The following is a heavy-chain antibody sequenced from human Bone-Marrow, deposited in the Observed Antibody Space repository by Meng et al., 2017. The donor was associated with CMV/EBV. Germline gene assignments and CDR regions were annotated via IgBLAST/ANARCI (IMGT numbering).Heavy chain of an antibody. Sequence: ASGKGSCKASGYTFSSYGISWVRQAPGQGLEWMGWISAYNGNTNYAQKLQGRVTMTTDTSTSTAYMELRSLRSDDTAVYYCASDGSGSYYYYYGMDVWGQGTTVTVSS. CDR2: ISAYNGNT. D-gene: IGHD3-10*01. V-gene: IGHV1-18*01. CDR1: GYTFSSYG. CDR3: ASDGSGSYYYYYGMDV. J-gene: IGHJ6*02.